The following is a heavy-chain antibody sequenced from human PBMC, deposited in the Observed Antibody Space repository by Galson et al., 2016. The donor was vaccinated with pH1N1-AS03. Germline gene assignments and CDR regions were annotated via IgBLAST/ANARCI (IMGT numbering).Heavy chain of an antibody. J-gene: IGHJ4*02. CDR2: IHHSGSPT. Sequence: ETLSLTCAVYGGSFSGYYWSWIRQPPGKGLEWIGEIHHSGSPTNYSPSLKSRVTILVDTSKNQFSLKLSSVTAADTAIYFCARGGVFFSGSGSYHNWGQGTLVTVSS. V-gene: IGHV4-34*01. CDR1: GGSFSGYY. D-gene: IGHD3-10*01. CDR3: ARGGVFFSGSGSYHN.